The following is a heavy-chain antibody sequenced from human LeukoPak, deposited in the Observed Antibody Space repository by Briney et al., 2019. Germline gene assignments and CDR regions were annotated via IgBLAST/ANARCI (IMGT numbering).Heavy chain of an antibody. V-gene: IGHV1-69*05. D-gene: IGHD6-13*01. Sequence: SVKVSCKSSGGTFKNYTVSWVRQAPGQGLEWLGGIIPIFGTTHYAQTLQGRVTITTDESTTTAHMELSSLIFEDTAIYYCVRDEGIAAAGTRGFDIWGQGTMVIVSS. CDR1: GGTFKNYT. CDR2: IIPIFGTT. CDR3: VRDEGIAAAGTRGFDI. J-gene: IGHJ3*02.